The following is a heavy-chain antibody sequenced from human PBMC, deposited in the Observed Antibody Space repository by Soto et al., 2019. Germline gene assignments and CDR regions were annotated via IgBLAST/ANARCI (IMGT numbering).Heavy chain of an antibody. CDR3: ANIVVVPAARTYGMDV. Sequence: PSEPLSLTCTVSGGFISSGDYYWSWIRQPPGKGLEWIGYIYYSGSTYYNPSLKSRVTISVDTSKNQFSLKLSSVTAADTAVYYCANIVVVPAARTYGMDVWGQGTTVTVSS. CDR2: IYYSGST. V-gene: IGHV4-30-4*01. CDR1: GGFISSGDYY. J-gene: IGHJ6*02. D-gene: IGHD2-2*01.